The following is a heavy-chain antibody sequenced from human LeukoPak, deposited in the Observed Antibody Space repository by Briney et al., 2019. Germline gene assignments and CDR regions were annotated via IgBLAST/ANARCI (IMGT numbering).Heavy chain of an antibody. CDR1: GYTFTGYY. Sequence: ASVTVSCKASGYTFTGYYMHWVRQAPGQGLEWMGRINPDSGGTNYAQKFQGRVTMTRDTSISTAYMELSRLRSDDTAVYYCARVGLRFLEWLFEFDRDYYYGMDVWGQGTTVTVSS. J-gene: IGHJ6*02. D-gene: IGHD3-3*01. CDR2: INPDSGGT. V-gene: IGHV1-2*06. CDR3: ARVGLRFLEWLFEFDRDYYYGMDV.